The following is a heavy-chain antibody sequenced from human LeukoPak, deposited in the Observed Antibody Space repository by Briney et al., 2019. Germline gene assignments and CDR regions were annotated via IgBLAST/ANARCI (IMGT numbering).Heavy chain of an antibody. V-gene: IGHV3-53*01. J-gene: IGHJ4*02. CDR3: AKGPSTGVDY. Sequence: VGSLRLSCAASGLTVSSNFMHWVRQAPGKGLEWVAGIHNDFRTFYADSVKGRFTILRDDSANTVYLQMNSLRAEDTAVYFCAKGPSTGVDYWGQGTLVTVSS. D-gene: IGHD5/OR15-5a*01. CDR1: GLTVSSNF. CDR2: IHNDFRT.